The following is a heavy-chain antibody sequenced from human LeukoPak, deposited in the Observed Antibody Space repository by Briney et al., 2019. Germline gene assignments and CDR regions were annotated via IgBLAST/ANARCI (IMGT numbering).Heavy chain of an antibody. CDR3: ATDHRAFDI. V-gene: IGHV1-24*01. J-gene: IGHJ3*02. Sequence: ASVKVSCKVPGYTLTELSMDWVRQAPGKGLEWRGGFDPEDGETIYAQKFQGRVTMTEDTSTDTAYMEPSSLRSEDTAVYYCATDHRAFDIWGQGTMVTVSS. CDR1: GYTLTELS. CDR2: FDPEDGET.